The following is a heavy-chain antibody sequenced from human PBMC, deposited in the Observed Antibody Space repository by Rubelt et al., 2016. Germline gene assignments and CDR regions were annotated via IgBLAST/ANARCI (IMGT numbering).Heavy chain of an antibody. V-gene: IGHV3-23*01. Sequence: YYADSVKGRFTISRDNSKNTLYLQMNSLRVEDTAVYYCAKGPDSGYDYWGQGTLVTVSS. J-gene: IGHJ4*02. CDR3: AKGPDSGYDY. D-gene: IGHD5-12*01.